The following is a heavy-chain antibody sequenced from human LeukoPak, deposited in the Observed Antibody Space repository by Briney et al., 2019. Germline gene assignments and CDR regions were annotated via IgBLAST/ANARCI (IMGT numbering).Heavy chain of an antibody. D-gene: IGHD2-15*01. CDR3: AKGRALEVVAAFNY. CDR2: ISRNSGSI. Sequence: KPGRSLRLSCAASGFTFDDYAMHWVRQAPGKGLEWVSGISRNSGSIGYADSVKGRFTISRDNSKNTLSLQMNTLRTDDTAVYYCAKGRALEVVAAFNYWGQGTVVTVSS. J-gene: IGHJ4*02. CDR1: GFTFDDYA. V-gene: IGHV3-9*01.